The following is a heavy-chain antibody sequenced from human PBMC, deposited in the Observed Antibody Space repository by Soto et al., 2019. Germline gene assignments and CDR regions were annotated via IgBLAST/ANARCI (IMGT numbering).Heavy chain of an antibody. CDR2: ISDSGNST. V-gene: IGHV3-23*01. J-gene: IGHJ4*02. Sequence: GGSLRLSCAACGFTFSGYAMSWVRQPPGKGLEWVSTISDSGNSTYSADSVKGRFTISRDNSKNTLYLQMNSLRAEDTAVYYCARDRYGDPLLGKDDFAYWGQGTLVTVS. D-gene: IGHD4-17*01. CDR3: ARDRYGDPLLGKDDFAY. CDR1: GFTFSGYA.